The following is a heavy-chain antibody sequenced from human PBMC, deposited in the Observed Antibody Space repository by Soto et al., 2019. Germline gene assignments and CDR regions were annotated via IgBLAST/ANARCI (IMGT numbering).Heavy chain of an antibody. D-gene: IGHD2-8*02. CDR2: ISAHNGNT. CDR1: GYGFTTYG. V-gene: IGHV1-18*01. CDR3: ARGRYWDY. Sequence: QVHLVQSGAEVKKPGASVTVSCKGSGYGFTTYGITWVRQAPGQGLEWMAWISAHNGNTNYAQKLQGRVTVTRDTATSTAYMELSSLRSDDTAVYYCARGRYWDYWGQGALVTVSS. J-gene: IGHJ4*02.